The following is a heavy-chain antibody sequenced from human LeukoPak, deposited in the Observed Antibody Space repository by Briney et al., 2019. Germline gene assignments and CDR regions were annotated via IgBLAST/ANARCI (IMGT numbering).Heavy chain of an antibody. CDR3: ARDLGGGLIDY. CDR2: ISYDGSNK. Sequence: GGSLRLSCAASGFTFSSYAMHWVRQAPGKGLEWVAVISYDGSNKYYADSVKGRFTISRDNSKNTLYLQMNSLRAEDTAVYYCARDLGGGLIDYWGQGTLVTVSS. D-gene: IGHD3-16*01. J-gene: IGHJ4*02. V-gene: IGHV3-30*14. CDR1: GFTFSSYA.